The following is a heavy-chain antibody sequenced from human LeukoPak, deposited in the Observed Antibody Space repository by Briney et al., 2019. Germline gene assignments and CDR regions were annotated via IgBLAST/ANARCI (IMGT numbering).Heavy chain of an antibody. CDR2: INPSGGSA. Sequence: ASVKVSCKASGYTFTSYYMHWVRQAPGQGLEWMGIINPSGGSASYAQKFQGRVTMTRDTSTSTVYMEVSSLRSEDTAVYYCARALRSAGWFDPWGQGTLVTVSS. CDR3: ARALRSAGWFDP. D-gene: IGHD5-12*01. CDR1: GYTFTSYY. J-gene: IGHJ5*02. V-gene: IGHV1-46*01.